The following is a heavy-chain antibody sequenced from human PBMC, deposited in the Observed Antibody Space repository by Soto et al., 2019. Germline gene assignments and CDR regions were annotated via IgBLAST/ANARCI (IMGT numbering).Heavy chain of an antibody. D-gene: IGHD3-10*01. J-gene: IGHJ4*02. V-gene: IGHV3-11*06. CDR1: GFTFIDYY. CDR3: ARDEITMVRGVLDY. Sequence: PGGSLRLSCAASGFTFIDYYMSWSRQAQGKGLEWVSYISSSSSYTNYADSVKGRFTISRDNAKNSLYLQMNSLRAEDTAVYYCARDEITMVRGVLDYWGQGTLVTVSS. CDR2: ISSSSSYT.